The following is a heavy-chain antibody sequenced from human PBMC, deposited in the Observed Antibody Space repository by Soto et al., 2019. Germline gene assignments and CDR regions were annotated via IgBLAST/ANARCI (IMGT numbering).Heavy chain of an antibody. CDR1: GGSISSYY. Sequence: SETLSLTCTVSGGSISSYYWSWIRQPPGKGLEWIGYIYYSGSTNYNPSLKSRVTISVDTSKNQFSLKLSFVTAADTAVYYCARDSDGDYYFDYWGQGTLVTVSS. CDR3: ARDSDGDYYFDY. D-gene: IGHD4-17*01. V-gene: IGHV4-59*01. J-gene: IGHJ4*02. CDR2: IYYSGST.